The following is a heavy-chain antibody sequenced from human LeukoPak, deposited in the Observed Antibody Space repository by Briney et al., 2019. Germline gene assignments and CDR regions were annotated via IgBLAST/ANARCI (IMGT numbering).Heavy chain of an antibody. CDR3: ARDWYYMDV. V-gene: IGHV4-59*11. J-gene: IGHJ6*03. CDR2: IYNGGST. Sequence: SSETLSLACTVSGGSISSHYWSWIRQSPGKELEWIGYIYNGGSTNYNPSLRGRVTISVDTSKNQFSLKLNSVTAADTAVYYCARDWYYMDVWGKGTTVTVSS. CDR1: GGSISSHY.